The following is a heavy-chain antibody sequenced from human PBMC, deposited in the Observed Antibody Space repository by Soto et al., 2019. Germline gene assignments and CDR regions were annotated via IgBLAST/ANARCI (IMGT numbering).Heavy chain of an antibody. J-gene: IGHJ5*02. D-gene: IGHD3-10*01. Sequence: ASVKVSCKASGYTFTSYAMHWVRQAPGQRLEWMGWINAGNGNTKYSQKFQGRVTITRDTSASTAYMELSSLRSEDTAVYYGARDRIVGALGGSGSYYNWFDPWGQGTLVTVSS. CDR2: INAGNGNT. V-gene: IGHV1-3*01. CDR3: ARDRIVGALGGSGSYYNWFDP. CDR1: GYTFTSYA.